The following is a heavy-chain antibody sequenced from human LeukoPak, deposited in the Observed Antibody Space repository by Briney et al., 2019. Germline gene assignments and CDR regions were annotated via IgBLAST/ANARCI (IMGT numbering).Heavy chain of an antibody. CDR3: ARVPNPTHYYYYMDV. CDR1: GFTFSRYG. J-gene: IGHJ6*03. V-gene: IGHV3-23*01. Sequence: GGSLRLSCAASGFTFSRYGMSWVRQAPGKGLEWVSAISGRGGSSTYYINSAKGRFTISRDNSKNTLYLQMNSLRAEDTAVYYCARVPNPTHYYYYMDVWGKGTTVTVSS. D-gene: IGHD1-14*01. CDR2: ISGRGGSST.